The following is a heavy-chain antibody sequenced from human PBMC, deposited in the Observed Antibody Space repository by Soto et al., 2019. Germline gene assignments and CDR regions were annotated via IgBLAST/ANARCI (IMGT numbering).Heavy chain of an antibody. CDR3: ARSMYSTSAQLYYGMDV. Sequence: SETLSLTCAVSGYSIRSGYFWGWIRQPPGKGLEWIGSMYHSGITYYNLSLKSRVTISVDTPKNQLSLKLSSATAADTAVYYCARSMYSTSAQLYYGMDVWGQGTTGTVSS. J-gene: IGHJ6*02. CDR2: MYHSGIT. CDR1: GYSIRSGYF. V-gene: IGHV4-38-2*01. D-gene: IGHD6-6*01.